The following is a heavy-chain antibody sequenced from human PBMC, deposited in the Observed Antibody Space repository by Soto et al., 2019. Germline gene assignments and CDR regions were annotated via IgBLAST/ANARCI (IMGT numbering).Heavy chain of an antibody. V-gene: IGHV1-18*01. Sequence: QVQLVQSGAEVKKPGASVKVSCKASGYTFTSYGISWVRQAPGQGLEWMGWISAYNGNTNYAQKLQGRVTMTTDTATSTAYMELRSLRPDDTAVYYCARQADYDILTGYYNPRFDYWGQGTLVTVSS. J-gene: IGHJ4*02. CDR3: ARQADYDILTGYYNPRFDY. D-gene: IGHD3-9*01. CDR2: ISAYNGNT. CDR1: GYTFTSYG.